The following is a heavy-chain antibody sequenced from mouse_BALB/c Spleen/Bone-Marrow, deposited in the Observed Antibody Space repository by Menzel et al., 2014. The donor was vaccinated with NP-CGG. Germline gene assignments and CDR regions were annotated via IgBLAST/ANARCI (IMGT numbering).Heavy chain of an antibody. CDR2: IYPSDSYT. D-gene: IGHD1-1*01. Sequence: QVQLQQSGAELVRPGASVKLSCKASGYTFTSYWINWVKQRPGQGLEWIGNIYPSDSYTNYNQKFKDKATLPVDKSSSTAYMQLSSPTSEASAVYYCTRSYGSSYEYYFDYWGQGTTLTVSS. CDR1: GYTFTSYW. CDR3: TRSYGSSYEYYFDY. J-gene: IGHJ2*01. V-gene: IGHV1-69*02.